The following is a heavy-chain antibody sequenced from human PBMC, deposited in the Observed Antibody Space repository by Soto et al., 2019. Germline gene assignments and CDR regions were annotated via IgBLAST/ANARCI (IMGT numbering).Heavy chain of an antibody. CDR3: ARGKKTRGYCSSTSCYEIFDY. CDR1: GGSFSGYY. Sequence: SETLSLTCAVYGGSFSGYYWSWIRQPPGKGLEWIGEINHSGSTNYNPSLKSRVTISVDTSKNQFSLKLSSVTAADTAVYYCARGKKTRGYCSSTSCYEIFDYWGQGTLVTVSS. CDR2: INHSGST. V-gene: IGHV4-34*01. J-gene: IGHJ4*02. D-gene: IGHD2-2*01.